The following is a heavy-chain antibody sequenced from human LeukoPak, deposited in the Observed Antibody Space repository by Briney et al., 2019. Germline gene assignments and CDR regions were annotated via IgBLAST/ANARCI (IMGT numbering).Heavy chain of an antibody. Sequence: GASVKVSCKASGYTFITYGISWVRQAPGQGLEWMGWISAYNGNTNYAQKFQGRVTMTTDTSTSTAYMELRSLRSDDTAVYYCARDLVGAREYFQHWGQGTLVTVSS. CDR3: ARDLVGAREYFQH. CDR2: ISAYNGNT. V-gene: IGHV1-18*01. D-gene: IGHD1-26*01. CDR1: GYTFITYG. J-gene: IGHJ1*01.